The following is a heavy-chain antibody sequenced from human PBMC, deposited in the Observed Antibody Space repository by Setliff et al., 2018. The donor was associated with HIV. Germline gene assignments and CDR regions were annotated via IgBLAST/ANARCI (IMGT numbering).Heavy chain of an antibody. J-gene: IGHJ6*03. CDR1: GYIFTDYY. CDR3: ARDRAYCSSGSCYRPLVYYFYYMDV. CDR2: INPNSGGT. D-gene: IGHD2-15*01. V-gene: IGHV1-2*06. Sequence: ASVKVSCKASGYIFTDYYMHWVRQAPGQELGWMGRINPNSGGTNYAQKFQGRVTMTRDTSISTAYLELSGLTSDDTAIYYCARDRAYCSSGSCYRPLVYYFYYMDVWGTGTTVTVSS.